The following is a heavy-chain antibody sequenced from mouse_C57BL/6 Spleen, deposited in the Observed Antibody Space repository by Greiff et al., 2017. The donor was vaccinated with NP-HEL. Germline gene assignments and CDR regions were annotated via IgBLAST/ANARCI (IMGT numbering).Heavy chain of an antibody. CDR2: ISSGSSTI. J-gene: IGHJ4*01. V-gene: IGHV5-17*01. Sequence: EVKLVESGGGLVKPGGSLKLSCAASGFTFSDYGMHWVRQAPEKGLEWVAYISSGSSTIYYADTVTGRFTISRDNAKNTLFLQMTSLRSEDTAMYYCANIYYYGSSLFYYYAMDYWGQGTSVTVSS. CDR3: ANIYYYGSSLFYYYAMDY. D-gene: IGHD1-1*01. CDR1: GFTFSDYG.